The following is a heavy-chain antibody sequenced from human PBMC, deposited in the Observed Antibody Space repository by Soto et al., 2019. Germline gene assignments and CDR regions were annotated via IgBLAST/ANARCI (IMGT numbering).Heavy chain of an antibody. CDR3: ARDVWFDP. CDR2: IYYSGST. Sequence: SETLSLTCTVSGGSISSYYWSWIRQPPGKGLEWIGYIYYSGSTNYNPSLKSRVTISVDTSKNQFSLKLSSVTAADTAVYYCARDVWFDPWGQGTLVTVSS. J-gene: IGHJ5*02. V-gene: IGHV4-59*01. CDR1: GGSISSYY.